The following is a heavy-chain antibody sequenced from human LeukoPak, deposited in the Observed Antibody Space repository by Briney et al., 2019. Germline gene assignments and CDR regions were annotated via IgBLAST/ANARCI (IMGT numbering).Heavy chain of an antibody. V-gene: IGHV4-34*01. Sequence: SETLSLTCTVYGESFSGYFWTWIRQPPGKGLEWIGEINHSGSTNYNPSLKSRVTISVDTSKNQFSLKLSSVTAADTAVYYCARGRGLRYFDWLLQELDYWGQGTLVTVSS. CDR1: GESFSGYF. CDR3: ARGRGLRYFDWLLQELDY. CDR2: INHSGST. D-gene: IGHD3-9*01. J-gene: IGHJ4*02.